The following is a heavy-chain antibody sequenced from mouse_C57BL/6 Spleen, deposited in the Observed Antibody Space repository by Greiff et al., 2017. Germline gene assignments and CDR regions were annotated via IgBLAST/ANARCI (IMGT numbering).Heavy chain of an antibody. CDR2: INPGSGGT. CDR3: TRSTPMGRGKGFDY. V-gene: IGHV1-54*01. Sequence: VQLQQSGAELVRPGTSVKVSCKASGYAFTNYLIEWVKQRPGQGLEWIGVINPGSGGTNYNEKFKGKATLTADKSSSTAYMQLSSLTSEDSAVYFGTRSTPMGRGKGFDYWGQGTTLTVSS. CDR1: GYAFTNYL. D-gene: IGHD4-1*01. J-gene: IGHJ2*01.